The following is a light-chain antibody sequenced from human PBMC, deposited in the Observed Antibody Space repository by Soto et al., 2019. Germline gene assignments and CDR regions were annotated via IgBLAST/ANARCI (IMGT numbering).Light chain of an antibody. CDR3: MQALQTPYT. J-gene: IGKJ2*01. CDR2: LGS. V-gene: IGKV2-28*01. Sequence: DILLTQSPLSLPVTPGEPASISCRSSQSLLHSTGYNFLDRYLQRPGQSPQLLIYLGSNRASGVPDRFNGSGSGTDFTLKITRVEAEDVGIYYCMQALQTPYTFGQGTKLDIK. CDR1: QSLLHSTGYNF.